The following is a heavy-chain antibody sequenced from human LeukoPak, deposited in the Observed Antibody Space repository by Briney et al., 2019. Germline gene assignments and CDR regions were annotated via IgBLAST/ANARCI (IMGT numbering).Heavy chain of an antibody. Sequence: ASVKVSCKASGYTFTGYYMHWVRQAPGQGLEWMGWINPNSGGTNYAQKFQGWVTMTRDTSISTAYMELSRLRSDDTAVYYCASLYCSSTSCHIPFDYWGQGTLVTVSS. J-gene: IGHJ4*02. V-gene: IGHV1-2*04. CDR1: GYTFTGYY. CDR2: INPNSGGT. D-gene: IGHD2-2*01. CDR3: ASLYCSSTSCHIPFDY.